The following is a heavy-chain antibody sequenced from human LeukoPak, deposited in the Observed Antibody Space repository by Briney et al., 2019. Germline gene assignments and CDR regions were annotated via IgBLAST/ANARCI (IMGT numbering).Heavy chain of an antibody. CDR1: GFTFSQYR. V-gene: IGHV3-7*01. J-gene: IGHJ6*03. CDR3: ARSGRGVDSFYFYMDV. D-gene: IGHD3-10*01. Sequence: GGSLRLSCAASGFTFSQYRMSWVRQAPGKGLEWVANIKHDGSEKQDGSEKNYVDSVNGRFTISRDNAKNSLYLQMNSLRAEDTAVYYCARSGRGVDSFYFYMDVWGKGTTVTVSS. CDR2: IKHDGSEKQDGSEK.